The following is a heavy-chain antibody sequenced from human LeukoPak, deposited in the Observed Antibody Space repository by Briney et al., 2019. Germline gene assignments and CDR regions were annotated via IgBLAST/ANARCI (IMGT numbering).Heavy chain of an antibody. CDR1: GFTFSSYS. Sequence: GGSLRLSCAASGFTFSSYSMNWVRQAPGKGLMWVSLISTDGKSTRYAESVKGRFTISRDNAKNALYLQMDILRVEDTALYLCVRDYQFIQEVWGQGTTVTVSS. D-gene: IGHD2-2*01. CDR2: ISTDGKST. J-gene: IGHJ6*02. CDR3: VRDYQFIQEV. V-gene: IGHV3-74*01.